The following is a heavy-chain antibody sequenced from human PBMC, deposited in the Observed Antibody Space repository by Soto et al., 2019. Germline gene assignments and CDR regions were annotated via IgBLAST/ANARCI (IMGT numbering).Heavy chain of an antibody. CDR1: GNTLTGLP. J-gene: IGHJ4*01. V-gene: IGHV1-24*01. CDR2: LDPEEGER. D-gene: IGHD5-18*01. CDR3: AAGVNTFDY. Sequence: ASVKVSCKVSGNTLTGLPMHWVRQAPGKGLEWMGSLDPEEGERIFAQRFQGRVTMTEDTSTDTAYMEVSSLKSEDTAVYYCAAGVNTFDYWGDVTLVTVS.